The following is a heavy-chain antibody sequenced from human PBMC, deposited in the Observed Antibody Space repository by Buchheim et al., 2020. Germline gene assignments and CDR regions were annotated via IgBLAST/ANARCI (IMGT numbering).Heavy chain of an antibody. CDR3: TTSTVVSATYWYFNV. V-gene: IGHV3-15*07. J-gene: IGHJ2*01. CDR2: IKREADGGTA. CDR1: GFTFSDAW. Sequence: EEQLVESGGGLVKPGGSLRLSCAASGFTFSDAWMNWVRQAPGKGLEWVGRIKREADGGTAEDAAPGRGRFTLSRDDSTDTLYLQMNSLRAEDTAVYYCTTSTVVSATYWYFNVWGRGTL. D-gene: IGHD2-21*02.